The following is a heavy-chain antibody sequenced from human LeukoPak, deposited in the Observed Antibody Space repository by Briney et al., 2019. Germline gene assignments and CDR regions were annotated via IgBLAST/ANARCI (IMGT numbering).Heavy chain of an antibody. CDR2: IYYSGST. J-gene: IGHJ4*02. Sequence: SETLSLTCTVSGGSISSSSYYWGWIRQPPGKGLEWIGSIYYSGSTYYNPSLKSRVTISVDTSKNQFSLKLSSVTAADTAVYYCARHHGLTGRRGFDYWGQGTLVTVSS. V-gene: IGHV4-39*01. CDR3: ARHHGLTGRRGFDY. D-gene: IGHD3-9*01. CDR1: GGSISSSSYY.